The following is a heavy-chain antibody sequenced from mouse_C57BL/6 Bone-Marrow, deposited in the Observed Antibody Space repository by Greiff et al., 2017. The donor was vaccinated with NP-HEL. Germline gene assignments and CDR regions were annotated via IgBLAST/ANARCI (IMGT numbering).Heavy chain of an antibody. Sequence: VKVVESGADLAKPGASVKLSCKASGYTFTSYWMHWVKQRPGQGLEWIGYINPSSGYTKYNQKFKDKATLTADKSSSTAYMQLSSLTYEDSAVYYCALYSNPYWYFDVWGTGTTVTVSS. CDR3: ALYSNPYWYFDV. CDR2: INPSSGYT. V-gene: IGHV1-7*01. J-gene: IGHJ1*03. CDR1: GYTFTSYW. D-gene: IGHD2-5*01.